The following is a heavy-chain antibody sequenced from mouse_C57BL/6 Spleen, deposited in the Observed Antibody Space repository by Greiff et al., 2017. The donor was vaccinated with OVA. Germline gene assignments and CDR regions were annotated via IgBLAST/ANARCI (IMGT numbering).Heavy chain of an antibody. D-gene: IGHD1-1*01. CDR3: VAPTRYGSSYWYFDV. CDR1: GYTFTSYW. J-gene: IGHJ1*03. V-gene: IGHV1-59*01. CDR2: IDPSDSYT. Sequence: VQLQQPGAELVRPGTSVKLSCKASGYTFTSYWMHWVKQRPGQGLEWIGVIDPSDSYTNYNQKFKGKATLTVDTSSSTAYMQLSSLTSEDSAVYYCVAPTRYGSSYWYFDVWGTGTTVTVSS.